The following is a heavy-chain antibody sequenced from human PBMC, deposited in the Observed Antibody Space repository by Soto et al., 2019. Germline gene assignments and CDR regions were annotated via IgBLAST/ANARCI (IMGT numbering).Heavy chain of an antibody. CDR3: ASAAVTGTAGLDF. J-gene: IGHJ4*02. CDR2: INPNSGGT. D-gene: IGHD6-19*01. Sequence: GASMKVSCKASGYTFSGFYMHWVQQAPGQGLEWMGWINPNSGGTKSAEKFQGRVTMTRDTSISTAYMELSRLTSDDTAVYYCASAAVTGTAGLDFWGQGXQVTVYS. CDR1: GYTFSGFY. V-gene: IGHV1-2*02.